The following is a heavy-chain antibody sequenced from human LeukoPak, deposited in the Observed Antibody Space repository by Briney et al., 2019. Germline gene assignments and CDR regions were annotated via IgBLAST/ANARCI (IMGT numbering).Heavy chain of an antibody. CDR1: GGSFSGYY. Sequence: SETLSLTCAVYGGSFSGYYWSWIRQPPGKGLEWIGEINHSGSTNYNPSLKSRVTISVDTSKNQFSLKLSSVTAADTAVYYCARGGYYDFWSGYYGRYYFDYWGQGTLVTVSS. CDR2: INHSGST. J-gene: IGHJ4*02. D-gene: IGHD3-3*01. V-gene: IGHV4-34*01. CDR3: ARGGYYDFWSGYYGRYYFDY.